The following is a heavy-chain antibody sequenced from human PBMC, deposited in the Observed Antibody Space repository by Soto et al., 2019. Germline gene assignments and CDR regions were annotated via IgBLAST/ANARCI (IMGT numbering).Heavy chain of an antibody. Sequence: QVQLVQSGAEVKKPGASVKVSCKASGYTFTSYDINWVRQATGQGLEWMGWMNPNSGNTGYAQKFQGRVTMTRNTSISTAYMELSSLRSEDMAVYYCAREYSSSWYNNYYYYYYMDVWGKGTTVTVSS. CDR1: GYTFTSYD. J-gene: IGHJ6*03. CDR2: MNPNSGNT. D-gene: IGHD6-13*01. CDR3: AREYSSSWYNNYYYYYYMDV. V-gene: IGHV1-8*01.